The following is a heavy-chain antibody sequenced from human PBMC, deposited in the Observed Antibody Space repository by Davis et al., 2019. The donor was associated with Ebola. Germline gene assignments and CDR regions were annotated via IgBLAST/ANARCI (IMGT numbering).Heavy chain of an antibody. V-gene: IGHV3-7*03. Sequence: GESLKISCAASGFTFSSYWMSWVRQAPGKGLEWVANIKQDGSEKYYVDSVKGRSTISRDNAKNSLYLQMNSLRAEDTAVYYCAREELWFGELLFGWFDPWGQGTLVTVSS. CDR2: IKQDGSEK. CDR1: GFTFSSYW. D-gene: IGHD3-10*01. J-gene: IGHJ5*02. CDR3: AREELWFGELLFGWFDP.